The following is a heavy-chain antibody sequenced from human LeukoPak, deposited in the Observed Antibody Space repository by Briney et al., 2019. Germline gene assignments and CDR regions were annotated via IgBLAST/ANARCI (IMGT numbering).Heavy chain of an antibody. CDR1: GGSISSGGYY. CDR2: IYYSGSA. CDR3: AREKLVGPFDY. D-gene: IGHD6-6*01. J-gene: IGHJ4*02. Sequence: TLSLTCTVSGGSISSGGYYWSWIRQPPGKGLEWIGYIYYSGSAYYNPSLKSRVTISVDTSKNQFSLKLSSVTAADTAVYYCAREKLVGPFDYWGQGTLVTVSS. V-gene: IGHV4-30-4*08.